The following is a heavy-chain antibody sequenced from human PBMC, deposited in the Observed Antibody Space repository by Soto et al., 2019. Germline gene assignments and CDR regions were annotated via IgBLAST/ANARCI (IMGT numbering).Heavy chain of an antibody. CDR3: ARDRFWSGYYPYYYGMDV. V-gene: IGHV3-30-3*01. Sequence: AGGSLRLSCAASGFTFSSYAMHWVRQAPGKGLEWVAVISYDGSNKYYADSVKGRFTISRDNSKNTLYLQMNSLRAEDTAVYYCARDRFWSGYYPYYYGMDVWGQGTTVTVSS. CDR1: GFTFSSYA. D-gene: IGHD3-3*01. J-gene: IGHJ6*02. CDR2: ISYDGSNK.